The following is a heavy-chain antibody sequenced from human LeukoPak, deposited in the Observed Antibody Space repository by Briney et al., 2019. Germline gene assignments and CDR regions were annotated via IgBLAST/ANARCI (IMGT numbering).Heavy chain of an antibody. Sequence: GGSLRLSCAASGFTFSSFAMSWVRHAPGKGLEWVSAISGSGGSTYYADSVKGRFTISRDNSKNTLYLQMNSLRAEDTAVYYCAKEYCSGGSCPGVFDIWGQGTMVTVSS. J-gene: IGHJ3*02. CDR3: AKEYCSGGSCPGVFDI. CDR1: GFTFSSFA. CDR2: ISGSGGST. V-gene: IGHV3-23*01. D-gene: IGHD2-15*01.